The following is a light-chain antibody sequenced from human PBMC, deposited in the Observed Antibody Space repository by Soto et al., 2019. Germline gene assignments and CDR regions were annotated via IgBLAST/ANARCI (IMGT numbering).Light chain of an antibody. CDR3: HQYDSSPLA. CDR1: QSVSSSY. CDR2: GAS. J-gene: IGKJ4*01. V-gene: IGKV3-20*01. Sequence: EIVLTQSPGTLSLSPGKRATLSCRASQSVSSSYLAWYQQKPGQAPRLLIYGASSRATGIPDRFSGSGSGTDFTLTISRLEPEDCAVYYCHQYDSSPLAFGGGTKVEIK.